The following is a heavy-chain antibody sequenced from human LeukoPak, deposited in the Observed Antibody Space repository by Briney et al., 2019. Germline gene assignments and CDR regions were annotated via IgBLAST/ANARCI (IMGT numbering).Heavy chain of an antibody. CDR2: ISAYNGNT. V-gene: IGHV1-18*01. J-gene: IGHJ4*02. Sequence: ASVKVSCKVSGYTVTSYALNWVRQAPGQGLEWMGWISAYNGNTNYAQKLQGRVTMTTDTSTSTAYMELRSLRSDDTAVYYCARAATTTVVTPGYWGQGTLVTVSS. D-gene: IGHD4-23*01. CDR3: ARAATTTVVTPGY. CDR1: GYTVTSYA.